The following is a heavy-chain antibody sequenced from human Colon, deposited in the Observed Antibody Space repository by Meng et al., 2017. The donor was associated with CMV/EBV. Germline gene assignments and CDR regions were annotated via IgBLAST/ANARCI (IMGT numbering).Heavy chain of an antibody. V-gene: IGHV1-2*02. CDR3: VRSSGWSLFDY. CDR2: IRSDGSAT. D-gene: IGHD6-19*01. J-gene: IGHJ4*02. Sequence: PLLTEAAVVENPGSSCTASSMSSVYPLVYYSVHWVRHAPGQGLEWMGWIRSDGSATNYAQKFRGRVTMTRDASVSTAYMELSGLTSDDTAVYFCVRSSGWSLFDYWGPGALVTVSS. CDR1: VYPLVYYS.